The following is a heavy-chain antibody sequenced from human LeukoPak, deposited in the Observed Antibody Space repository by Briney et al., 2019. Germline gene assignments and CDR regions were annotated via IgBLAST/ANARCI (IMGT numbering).Heavy chain of an antibody. J-gene: IGHJ4*02. CDR2: INHSGST. Sequence: SSETLSLTCAVYGGSFSGYYWSWIRQPPGKGLEWSGEINHSGSTNYNPSLKSRVTISVDTSKNQFSLKLSSVTAADTAVYYCARQGYDYVWGSYRHVNFDYWGQGTLVTVSS. CDR3: ARQGYDYVWGSYRHVNFDY. CDR1: GGSFSGYY. D-gene: IGHD3-16*02. V-gene: IGHV4-34*01.